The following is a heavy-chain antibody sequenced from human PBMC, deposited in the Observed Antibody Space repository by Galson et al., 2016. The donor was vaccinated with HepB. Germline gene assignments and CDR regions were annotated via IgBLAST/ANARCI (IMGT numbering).Heavy chain of an antibody. J-gene: IGHJ4*02. CDR1: GFSLSAIGMR. CDR2: IDWDDDD. CDR3: VRTTSTYGYIDS. D-gene: IGHD3-10*01. Sequence: PALVKPTQTLTLTCTVSGFSLSAIGMRVSWIRQPPGKALEWLARIDWDDDDFYSTSLKPRLTISKDTSKSQVVLTMTNMDPVDTATYYCVRTTSTYGYIDSWGQGTLVTVSS. V-gene: IGHV2-70*04.